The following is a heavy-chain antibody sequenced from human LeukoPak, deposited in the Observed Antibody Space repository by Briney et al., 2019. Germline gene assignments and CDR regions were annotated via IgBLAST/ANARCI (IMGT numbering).Heavy chain of an antibody. Sequence: GGSLRLSCAASGNYWMHWVRQAPGKGLVWVSHINSDGSWTSYADSVKGRFTISKDSAKNTVYLQMNSLRAEDTAVYYCVSFYETYWGRGTLVTVSS. CDR3: VSFYETY. D-gene: IGHD2/OR15-2a*01. CDR1: GNYW. CDR2: INSDGSWT. J-gene: IGHJ4*02. V-gene: IGHV3-74*01.